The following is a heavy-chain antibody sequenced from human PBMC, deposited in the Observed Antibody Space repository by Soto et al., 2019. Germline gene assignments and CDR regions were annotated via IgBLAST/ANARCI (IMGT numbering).Heavy chain of an antibody. D-gene: IGHD4-17*01. CDR1: GGTFSSYT. CDR2: IIPILGIA. CDR3: ARTLYYGDYYYYGMDV. Sequence: ASVKVSCKASGGTFSSYTISWVRQAPGQGLEWMGRIIPILGIANYAQKFQGRVTITADKSTSTAYMELSSLRSEDTAVYYCARTLYYGDYYYYGMDVWGQGTTVTVSS. J-gene: IGHJ6*02. V-gene: IGHV1-69*02.